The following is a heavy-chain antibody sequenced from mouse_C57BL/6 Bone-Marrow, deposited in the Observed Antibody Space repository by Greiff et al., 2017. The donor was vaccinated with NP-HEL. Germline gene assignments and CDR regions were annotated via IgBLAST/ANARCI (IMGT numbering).Heavy chain of an antibody. CDR3: TTSRFITTVDY. CDR2: NDPENGDT. CDR1: GFNIKDDY. D-gene: IGHD1-1*01. Sequence: VHVKQSGAELVRPGASVKLSCTASGFNIKDDYMHWVKQRPEQGLEWIGWNDPENGDTEYASKFQGKATITADTSSNTAYLQLSSLTSEDTAVYYCTTSRFITTVDYWGQGTTLTVSS. V-gene: IGHV14-4*01. J-gene: IGHJ2*01.